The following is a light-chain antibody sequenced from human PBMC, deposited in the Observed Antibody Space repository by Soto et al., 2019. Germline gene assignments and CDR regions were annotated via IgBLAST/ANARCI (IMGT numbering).Light chain of an antibody. CDR1: QSVSNNY. CDR2: GAS. Sequence: EIVLTQSPGTLSLSPGERATLSCRASQSVSNNYLAWYQQKPGQAPRLLIYGASNRATGIPDRFSGSGPGTDFTLTISSLQPEDFAVYYCQHYDSLPITFGQGTRLEIK. J-gene: IGKJ5*01. V-gene: IGKV3-20*01. CDR3: QHYDSLPIT.